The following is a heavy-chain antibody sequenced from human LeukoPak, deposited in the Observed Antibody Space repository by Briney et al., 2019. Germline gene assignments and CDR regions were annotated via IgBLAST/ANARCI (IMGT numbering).Heavy chain of an antibody. CDR2: IRSRANSYAT. D-gene: IGHD3-22*01. V-gene: IGHV3-73*01. J-gene: IGHJ3*01. CDR1: GFTFSGSA. Sequence: GGSLKLSCAASGFTFSGSAMHWVRQASGKGLEWVGRIRSRANSYATAYAASVKGRFTISRDDSKNTAYLQMNSLKTEDTAVYYCAKGYYYDSSGYGSWGQGTMVTVSS. CDR3: AKGYYYDSSGYGS.